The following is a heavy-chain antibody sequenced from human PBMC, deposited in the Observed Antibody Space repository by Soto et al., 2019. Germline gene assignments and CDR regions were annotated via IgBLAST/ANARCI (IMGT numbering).Heavy chain of an antibody. Sequence: QVQLVESGGGVVQPGRSLRLSCAASGFTFSSYGMHWVRQAPGKGLEWVAVIWYDGSNKYYADSVKGRFTISRDNSKNTRYLQMNSLRAEDTAVYYCARDLLGPPPREGDFVSYWGQGTLVTVSS. V-gene: IGHV3-33*01. D-gene: IGHD2-21*02. CDR2: IWYDGSNK. CDR1: GFTFSSYG. J-gene: IGHJ4*02. CDR3: ARDLLGPPPREGDFVSY.